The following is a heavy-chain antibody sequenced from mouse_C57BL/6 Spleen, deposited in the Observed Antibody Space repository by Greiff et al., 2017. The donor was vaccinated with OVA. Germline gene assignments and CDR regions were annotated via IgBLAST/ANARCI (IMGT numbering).Heavy chain of an antibody. V-gene: IGHV5-12*01. D-gene: IGHD4-1*01. J-gene: IGHJ2*01. CDR1: GFTFSDYY. CDR3: ARPNWDGGYYFDY. Sequence: EVQGVESGGGLVQPGGSLKLSCAASGFTFSDYYMYWVRQTPEKRLEWVAYISNGGGSTYYPDTVKGRFTISRDNAKNTLYLQMSRLKSEDTAMYYCARPNWDGGYYFDYWGQGTTLTVSS. CDR2: ISNGGGST.